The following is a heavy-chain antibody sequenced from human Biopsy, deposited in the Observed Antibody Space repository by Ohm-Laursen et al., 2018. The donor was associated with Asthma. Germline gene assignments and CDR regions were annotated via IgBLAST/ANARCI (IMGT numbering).Heavy chain of an antibody. CDR2: IKHDGREK. CDR1: GFTFGAYC. V-gene: IGHV3-7*01. J-gene: IGHJ1*01. D-gene: IGHD2-21*01. Sequence: SLRLSCAASGFTFGAYCMSWVRQVPGQGLEWVANIKHDGREKNHVDSLKGRFTISRDNAKKLLFLQMNILRAENTAVYCWARTFHLWSPYHAEHYQLWGQGTLVTVSS. CDR3: ARTFHLWSPYHAEHYQL.